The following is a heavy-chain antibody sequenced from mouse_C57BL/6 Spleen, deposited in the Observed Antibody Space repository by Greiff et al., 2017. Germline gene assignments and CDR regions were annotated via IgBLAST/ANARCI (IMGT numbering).Heavy chain of an antibody. Sequence: VQLQESGPELVKPGASVKISCKASGYAFSSSWMNWVKQRPGKGLEWIGRIYPGDGDTNYNGKFKGKATLTADKSSSTAYMQLSRLTSEYSAVYFCARDYYGVDAMDYWGQGTSVTVSS. CDR1: GYAFSSSW. V-gene: IGHV1-82*01. D-gene: IGHD2-13*01. J-gene: IGHJ4*01. CDR3: ARDYYGVDAMDY. CDR2: IYPGDGDT.